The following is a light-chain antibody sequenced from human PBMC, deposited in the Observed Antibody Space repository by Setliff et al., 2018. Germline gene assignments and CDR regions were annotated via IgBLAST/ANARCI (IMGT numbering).Light chain of an antibody. CDR1: SSNIGSRA. CDR2: QSV. V-gene: IGLV1-44*01. J-gene: IGLJ2*01. CDR3: STWDDSLGAVV. Sequence: QSVLTQPPSASGTPGQRATISCSGSSSNIGSRAVNWYQQLPGTAPKLLIYQSVQRPSGVPDRFSGSKSGTSASLAVIGLQSEDEADYYCSTWDDSLGAVVFGGGTK.